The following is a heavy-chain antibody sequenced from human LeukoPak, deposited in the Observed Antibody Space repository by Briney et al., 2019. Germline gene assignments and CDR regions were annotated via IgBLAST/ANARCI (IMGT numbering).Heavy chain of an antibody. Sequence: GGSLRLSCAASGFTFSSYARSWVRQAPGKGLEWVSAISGSGGSTYYADSVKGRFTSSRDNSKNTLYLQMNSLRAEDTALYYCAKSAYDSSGYYFLADAFDIWGQGTRVTVSS. J-gene: IGHJ3*02. CDR3: AKSAYDSSGYYFLADAFDI. CDR2: ISGSGGST. D-gene: IGHD3-22*01. V-gene: IGHV3-23*01. CDR1: GFTFSSYA.